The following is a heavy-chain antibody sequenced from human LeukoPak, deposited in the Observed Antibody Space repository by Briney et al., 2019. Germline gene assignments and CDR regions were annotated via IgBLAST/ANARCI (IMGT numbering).Heavy chain of an antibody. CDR3: TRGPGRSSSPYYGMDV. CDR1: GFTFSSCS. Sequence: PGRSLRLSCVASGFTFSSCSMTWVRQAPGKGLECVSTITPTADWTFYADSVKGRISISRDNSKNTVYLQMNSLRAEDTAVYYCTRGPGRSSSPYYGMDVWGQGTTVTVSS. J-gene: IGHJ6*02. CDR2: ITPTADWT. D-gene: IGHD6-6*01. V-gene: IGHV3-23*01.